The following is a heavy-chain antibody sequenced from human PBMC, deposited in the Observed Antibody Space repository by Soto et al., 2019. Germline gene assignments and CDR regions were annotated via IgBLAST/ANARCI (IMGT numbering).Heavy chain of an antibody. V-gene: IGHV1-8*01. CDR3: ARGWVGAHLAFDI. CDR1: GYTFTSYD. J-gene: IGHJ3*02. CDR2: MNPNSGNT. Sequence: VASVKVSCKASGYTFTSYDINWVRQAAGQGLEWMGWMNPNSGNTGYAQKFQGRVTMTRNTSISTAYMELSSLRSEDTAVYYCARGWVGAHLAFDIWGQGTMVTVSS. D-gene: IGHD7-27*01.